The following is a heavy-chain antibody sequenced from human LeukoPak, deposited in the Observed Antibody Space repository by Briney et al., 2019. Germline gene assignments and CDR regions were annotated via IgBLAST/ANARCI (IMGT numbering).Heavy chain of an antibody. Sequence: SETLSLTCIVSGGSISSYYWSWIRQPPAKGLEWIGYIYYSGSTNYNPSLKSRVTISVDTSKNQFSLKLTSVTAADTAVYYCARGSGSSSVDSWGQGTLVTVSS. D-gene: IGHD6-6*01. CDR2: IYYSGST. V-gene: IGHV4-59*01. J-gene: IGHJ4*02. CDR1: GGSISSYY. CDR3: ARGSGSSSVDS.